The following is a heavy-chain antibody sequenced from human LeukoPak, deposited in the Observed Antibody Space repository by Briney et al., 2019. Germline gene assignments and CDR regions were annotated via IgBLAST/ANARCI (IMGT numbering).Heavy chain of an antibody. J-gene: IGHJ3*02. Sequence: PGGSLRLSCAASGFTFSSYGMHWVRQAPGKGLEWVAFIRYDGSNKYYADSVKGRFTISRDNSKNTLYLQMNSLRAEDTAVYYCAKDSGVVGRPHGAFDIWGQGTMVTVSS. CDR3: AKDSGVVGRPHGAFDI. CDR1: GFTFSSYG. V-gene: IGHV3-30*02. D-gene: IGHD3-22*01. CDR2: IRYDGSNK.